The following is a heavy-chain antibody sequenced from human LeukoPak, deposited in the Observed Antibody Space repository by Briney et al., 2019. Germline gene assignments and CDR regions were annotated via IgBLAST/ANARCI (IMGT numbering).Heavy chain of an antibody. D-gene: IGHD2-15*01. CDR2: ISYDGSNK. CDR1: GFTFSSYA. Sequence: PAGRSLRLSCAASGFTFSSYAMHWVRQAPGKGLEWVAVISYDGSNKYYADSVKGRFTISRDNSKNTLYLQMNSLRAEDTAVYYCARDEVAALDYRGQGTLVTVSS. J-gene: IGHJ4*02. V-gene: IGHV3-30-3*01. CDR3: ARDEVAALDY.